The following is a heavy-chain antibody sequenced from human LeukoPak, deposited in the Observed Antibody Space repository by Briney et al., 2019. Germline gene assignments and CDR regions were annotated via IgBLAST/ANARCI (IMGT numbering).Heavy chain of an antibody. CDR2: IFYSGNI. J-gene: IGHJ5*01. D-gene: IGHD2-2*02. CDR1: GGSISGSTFF. V-gene: IGHV4-31*03. Sequence: SETLSLTCTVSGGSISGSTFFWSWIRQHPGKGLEWIGYIFYSGNIYYNPSLKSRVSISVDTSKNQFSLKLTSVTAADTAVYSCARGGRYCSSTKCYKVDWFDSWGQGILVTVSS. CDR3: ARGGRYCSSTKCYKVDWFDS.